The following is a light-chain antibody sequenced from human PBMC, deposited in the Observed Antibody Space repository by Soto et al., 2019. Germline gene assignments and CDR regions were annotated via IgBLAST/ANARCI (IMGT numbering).Light chain of an antibody. J-gene: IGKJ4*01. CDR3: QQRTNGPVT. CDR1: QSVGNY. Sequence: EIVLTQSPATLSLSPGERATLSCRASQSVGNYLVWYQQKPGQAPRLIISDASNRATGIPGRFSGSGSGTDFTLPISSLEPEDFAVYYCQQRTNGPVTFGGGTKVEIK. V-gene: IGKV3-11*01. CDR2: DAS.